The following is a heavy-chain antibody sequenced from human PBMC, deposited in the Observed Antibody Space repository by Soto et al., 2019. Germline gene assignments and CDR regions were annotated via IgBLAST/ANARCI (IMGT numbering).Heavy chain of an antibody. CDR1: GYTFTSYG. J-gene: IGHJ5*02. D-gene: IGHD6-13*01. Sequence: GASVKVSCKASGYTFTSYGIHWVRQAPGQRLEWMGWINAANGDTKYSPKFQGRVTINRDTSASTAYMELRSLRSEDTAVYYCVRRHVSATGIDWFDPWGQGTLVTVS. V-gene: IGHV1-3*01. CDR3: VRRHVSATGIDWFDP. CDR2: INAANGDT.